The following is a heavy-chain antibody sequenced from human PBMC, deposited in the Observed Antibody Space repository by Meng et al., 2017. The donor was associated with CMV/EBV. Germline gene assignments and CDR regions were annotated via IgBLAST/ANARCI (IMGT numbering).Heavy chain of an antibody. Sequence: GGSLRLSCAASGFTFSSYSISWVRQAPGKGLEWVSAISGSGGSTYYADSVKGRFTISRDNSKNTLYLQMNSLRAEDTAVYYCAKDLGSYCSGGSCYNVFDYWGQGTLVTVSS. V-gene: IGHV3-23*01. CDR1: GFTFSSYS. J-gene: IGHJ4*02. CDR2: ISGSGGST. CDR3: AKDLGSYCSGGSCYNVFDY. D-gene: IGHD2-15*01.